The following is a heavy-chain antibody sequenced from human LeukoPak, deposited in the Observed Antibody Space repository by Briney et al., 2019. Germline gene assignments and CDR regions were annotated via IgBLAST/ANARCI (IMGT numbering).Heavy chain of an antibody. CDR3: ATETNGRHYDY. CDR2: ICPTGFDR. J-gene: IGHJ4*02. D-gene: IGHD1-14*01. V-gene: IGHV3-21*06. CDR1: GLTYSTSG. Sequence: GGSLRLSCTPSGLTYSTSGFNSVRQAPGKGLEWVASICPTGFDRYHADSIKGRFTISRDNANNFLYLQMDSLRPEDTAVYYCATETNGRHYDYWGQGTLLTVSS.